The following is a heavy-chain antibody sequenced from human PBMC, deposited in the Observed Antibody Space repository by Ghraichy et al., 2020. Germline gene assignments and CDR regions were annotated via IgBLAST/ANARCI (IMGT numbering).Heavy chain of an antibody. Sequence: IGEIIHSGSTNYNPSLKSRLSISVDTSKNQFSLKLSSVTAADTAVYYCARGNRPPLPISGSSWPGYYLGMDVCGQWTKVTVSS. CDR2: IIHSGST. D-gene: IGHD6-13*01. CDR3: ARGNRPPLPISGSSWPGYYLGMDV. V-gene: IGHV4-34*01. J-gene: IGHJ6*02.